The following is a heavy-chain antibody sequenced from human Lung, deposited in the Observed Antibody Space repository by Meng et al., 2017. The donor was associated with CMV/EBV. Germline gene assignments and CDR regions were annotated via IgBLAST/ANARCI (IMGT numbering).Heavy chain of an antibody. CDR1: GDSITNHNW. CDR2: IPHRGSS. J-gene: IGHJ1*01. CDR3: LRRSGGSV. V-gene: IGHV4-4*02. D-gene: IGHD3-10*01. Sequence: QVQFGESGPALGKPSETPSLTCAVSGDSITNHNWWAWVRQPPGKGLEWIGEIPHRGSSAYNPSLKSRVSMSIDKSKNQFSLKLTSVTAADTAVYHCLRRSGGSVWGQGTLVTVSS.